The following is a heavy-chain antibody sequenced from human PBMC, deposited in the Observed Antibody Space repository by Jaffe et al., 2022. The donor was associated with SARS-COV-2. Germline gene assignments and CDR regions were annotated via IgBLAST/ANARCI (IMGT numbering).Heavy chain of an antibody. D-gene: IGHD6-13*01. CDR1: GGSISRGSFY. V-gene: IGHV4-61*02. CDR3: ARGGTAASYYYYHGMDV. J-gene: IGHJ6*02. CDR2: TFASGST. Sequence: QVQLQESGPGLVKPSQTLSLTCTVSGGSISRGSFYWSWIRQPAGKGLEYIGRTFASGSTNYNPALKSRVTISVDTSKNQFSLKLSAVTAADTAVYYCARGGTAASYYYYHGMDVWGQGTAVAVSS.